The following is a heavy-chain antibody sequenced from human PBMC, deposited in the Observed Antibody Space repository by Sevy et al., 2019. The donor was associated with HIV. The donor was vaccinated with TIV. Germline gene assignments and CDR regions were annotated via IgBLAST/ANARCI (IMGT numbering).Heavy chain of an antibody. CDR1: GFTFSIYA. CDR2: ISITGGST. D-gene: IGHD3-10*01. V-gene: IGHV3-23*01. CDR3: AKDRVSGTYYTGDFDY. J-gene: IGHJ4*02. Sequence: GGSLRLSCAASGFTFSIYAMSWVRQAPGKGLEWVSVISITGGSTYYADSVKGRFTISRDNSKNTLYLQMNTRRAEDTAVYYCAKDRVSGTYYTGDFDYWGQGTLVTVSS.